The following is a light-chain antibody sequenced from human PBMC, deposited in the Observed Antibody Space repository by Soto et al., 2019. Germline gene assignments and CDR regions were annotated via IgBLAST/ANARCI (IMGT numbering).Light chain of an antibody. CDR1: TGDVTSGHF. V-gene: IGLV7-46*01. CDR2: DTS. J-gene: IGLJ2*01. Sequence: QAVVTQEPSLTVSLGGTVTLTCGSSTGDVTSGHFPYWFQQKPGQAPRTLIYDTSNKHSWTPARFSGSLLGGKAALTLSGAQPEDEAEYYCSLSYSGTRYVVFGGGTKLTVL. CDR3: SLSYSGTRYVV.